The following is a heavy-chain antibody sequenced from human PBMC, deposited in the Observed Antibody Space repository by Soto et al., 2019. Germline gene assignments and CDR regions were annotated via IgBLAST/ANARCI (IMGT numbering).Heavy chain of an antibody. Sequence: GSLRLSCAASGXPFSSYAMSWVRQAPGKGLEWVSAISGSGGSTYYADSVKGRLTISRDNSKNTMYLQMNSLRDEDTAVYYCAKDGYCSGGSCRYGMDVWGQGTTGTVSS. CDR2: ISGSGGST. J-gene: IGHJ6*02. CDR3: AKDGYCSGGSCRYGMDV. V-gene: IGHV3-23*01. CDR1: GXPFSSYA. D-gene: IGHD2-15*01.